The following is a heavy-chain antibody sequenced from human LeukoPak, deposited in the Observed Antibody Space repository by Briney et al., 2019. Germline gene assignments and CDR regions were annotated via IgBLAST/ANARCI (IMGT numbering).Heavy chain of an antibody. CDR3: ARDLTPFYDILTGYEPVYYYYSMDV. V-gene: IGHV3-11*04. Sequence: PGGSLRLSCAASGFTFSDYYMSWIRQAPGKGLEWVSYISSSGSTIYYADSVKGRFTISRDNAKNSLYLQMNSLRAEDTAVYYCARDLTPFYDILTGYEPVYYYYSMDVWGQGTTVTVSS. CDR1: GFTFSDYY. CDR2: ISSSGSTI. J-gene: IGHJ6*02. D-gene: IGHD3-9*01.